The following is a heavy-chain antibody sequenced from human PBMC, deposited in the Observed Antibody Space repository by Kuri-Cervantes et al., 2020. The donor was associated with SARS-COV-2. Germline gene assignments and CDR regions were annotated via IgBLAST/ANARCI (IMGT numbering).Heavy chain of an antibody. CDR1: GYTFTGYY. Sequence: ASVKVSCKASGYTFTGYYMHWVRQAPGQGLEWMGWINPNSGGTNYAQKFQGWVTMTRDTPISTAYMELSRLRSDDTAVYYCARDRYYSKVYYGMDVWGQGTTVTVSS. D-gene: IGHD4-11*01. CDR2: INPNSGGT. V-gene: IGHV1-2*04. J-gene: IGHJ6*02. CDR3: ARDRYYSKVYYGMDV.